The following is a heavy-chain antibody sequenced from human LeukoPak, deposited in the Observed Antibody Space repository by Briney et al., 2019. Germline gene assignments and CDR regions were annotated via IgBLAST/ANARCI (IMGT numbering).Heavy chain of an antibody. CDR3: SRGRAGAGLSHFDL. Sequence: GGSLRLSCAASGFTFSSYAMSWVRQAPGKGLEWVSAISGSGGSTYYADSVKGRFTISRDNSKNTLYLQVNSLRAEDTALYYCSRGRAGAGLSHFDLWGQGTLVSVSS. CDR2: ISGSGGST. J-gene: IGHJ4*02. CDR1: GFTFSSYA. D-gene: IGHD6-19*01. V-gene: IGHV3-23*01.